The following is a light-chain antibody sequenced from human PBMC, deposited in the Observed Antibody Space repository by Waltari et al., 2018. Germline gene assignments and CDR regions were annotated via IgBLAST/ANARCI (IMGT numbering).Light chain of an antibody. Sequence: QSALTQPASVSGSPGPSITISCTGSRYNIGFYYLVSWYQQHPGKAPKLIIFDVIKRPSGVSDRFSGSKSGNAASLTISGLETEDDADYYCCSYSGSSSFPYVFGPGTKVTVL. CDR2: DVI. CDR1: RYNIGFYYL. CDR3: CSYSGSSSFPYV. V-gene: IGLV2-23*02. J-gene: IGLJ1*01.